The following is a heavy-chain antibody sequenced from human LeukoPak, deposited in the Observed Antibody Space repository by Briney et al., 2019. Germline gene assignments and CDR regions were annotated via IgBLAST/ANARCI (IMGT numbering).Heavy chain of an antibody. CDR3: ARGEQQLETDYFDY. V-gene: IGHV3-30*02. Sequence: GGSLRLSCVASGFTFSSYGMHWVRQAPGKGLEWVAFIRYDGSNKYFADSVKGRFTISRDNSKNTLHLQMNGLRAEDTAVYYCARGEQQLETDYFDYWGQGTLVTVSS. D-gene: IGHD6-13*01. CDR2: IRYDGSNK. J-gene: IGHJ4*02. CDR1: GFTFSSYG.